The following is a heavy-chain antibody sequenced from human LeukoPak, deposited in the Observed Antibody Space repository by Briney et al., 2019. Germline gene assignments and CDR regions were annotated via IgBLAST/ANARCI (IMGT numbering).Heavy chain of an antibody. CDR2: IYHSGST. D-gene: IGHD3-22*01. V-gene: IGHV4-4*02. CDR3: ARGYDSSGYYSNWFDP. J-gene: IGHJ5*02. CDR1: GGSISSSYW. Sequence: SGTLSLTCGVSGGSISSSYWWSWVRQPPGKGLEWIGEIYHSGSTNYNPSLKSRVTISMDKSKNQFSLKLSSVTAADTAVYYCARGYDSSGYYSNWFDPWGQGTLVTVSS.